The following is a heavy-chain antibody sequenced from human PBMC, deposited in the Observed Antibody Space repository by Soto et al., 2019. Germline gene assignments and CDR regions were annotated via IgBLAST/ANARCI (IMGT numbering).Heavy chain of an antibody. CDR1: GFTFDIYA. D-gene: IGHD5-12*01. V-gene: IGHV3-23*01. J-gene: IGHJ6*02. CDR2: IIGSGGTP. CDR3: AKHSGYDHYYDMDV. Sequence: EVQLLESGGGLVQPGGSLRLSCAASGFTFDIYAMSWVRQAPGKGLEWVSSIIGSGGTPYYADSGKGRFTISRDNSKNTLYVQMNSLRADDTAEYYCAKHSGYDHYYDMDVWGQGTTVTVSS.